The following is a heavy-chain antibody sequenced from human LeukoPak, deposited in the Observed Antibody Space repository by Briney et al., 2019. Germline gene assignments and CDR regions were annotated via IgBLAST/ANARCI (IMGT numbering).Heavy chain of an antibody. Sequence: SETLSLTCAVSGYSISSGYYWGWIRQPPGKGLEWIGSIYHSGSTYYNPSLKSRVTISVDTSKNQFSLKLSSVTAADTAVYYCARDFWSGYYSGWFDPWGQGTLVTVSS. CDR1: GYSISSGYY. J-gene: IGHJ5*02. CDR2: IYHSGST. D-gene: IGHD3-3*01. CDR3: ARDFWSGYYSGWFDP. V-gene: IGHV4-38-2*02.